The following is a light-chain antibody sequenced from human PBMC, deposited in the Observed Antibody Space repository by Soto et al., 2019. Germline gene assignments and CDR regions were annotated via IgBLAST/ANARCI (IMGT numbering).Light chain of an antibody. J-gene: IGKJ1*01. Sequence: DIQMTQSPSSVSASVGDRVTITCRASQTISSWLAWYQQKPGKAPKLLIYSTSNLQSGVPSRFSGSGSGTDFTLTISSLQPEDFATYYWQQSKSFPRKFGQGTKVEIK. CDR1: QTISSW. V-gene: IGKV1D-12*01. CDR3: QQSKSFPRK. CDR2: STS.